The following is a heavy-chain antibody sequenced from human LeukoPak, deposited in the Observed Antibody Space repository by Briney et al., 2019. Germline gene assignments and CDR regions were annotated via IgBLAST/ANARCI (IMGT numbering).Heavy chain of an antibody. CDR3: ARVSPAYDSSGYYYLDY. Sequence: SETLSLTCTVSGGSISSHYWSWIRQPPGKGLKWIGYIYYSGSTNYNPSLKSRVTISVDTSKNQFSLKLSSVTAADTAVYYCARVSPAYDSSGYYYLDYWGQGTLVTVSS. CDR1: GGSISSHY. D-gene: IGHD3-22*01. CDR2: IYYSGST. V-gene: IGHV4-59*11. J-gene: IGHJ4*02.